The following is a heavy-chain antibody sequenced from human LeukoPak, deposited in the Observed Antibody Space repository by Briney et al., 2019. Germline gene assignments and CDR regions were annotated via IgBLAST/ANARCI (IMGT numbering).Heavy chain of an antibody. Sequence: GGSLRLSCAASGFTFSSYWMSWVRQAPGKGLEWVANIKQDGSEKYYVDSVKGRFTISRDNAKNSLYLQMNSLRAEDTAVYYCASPLLDYYDSSGHYSQIDYWGQGTLVTVSS. V-gene: IGHV3-7*01. D-gene: IGHD3-22*01. J-gene: IGHJ4*02. CDR3: ASPLLDYYDSSGHYSQIDY. CDR1: GFTFSSYW. CDR2: IKQDGSEK.